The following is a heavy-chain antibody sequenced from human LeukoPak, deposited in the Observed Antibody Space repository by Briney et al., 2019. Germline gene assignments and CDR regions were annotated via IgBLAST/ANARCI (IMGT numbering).Heavy chain of an antibody. V-gene: IGHV3-48*01. CDR3: ARAPNNNAYKYIDS. Sequence: GGSLRLSCAASGFTFSNYEMNWVRQAPGKGLEWDSYISPTSRIIFYADSVKVRFTISRDNAKNSLYLQINSLRAEDTAVYFCARAPNNNAYKYIDSCGQGTLVTASS. CDR1: GFTFSNYE. CDR2: ISPTSRII. D-gene: IGHD5-24*01. J-gene: IGHJ5*01.